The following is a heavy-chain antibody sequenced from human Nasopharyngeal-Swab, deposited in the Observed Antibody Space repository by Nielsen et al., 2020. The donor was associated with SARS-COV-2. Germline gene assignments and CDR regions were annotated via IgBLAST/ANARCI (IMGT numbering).Heavy chain of an antibody. CDR2: IKQDGSEK. D-gene: IGHD3-22*01. Sequence: GGSLRLCCAASGLTFSSYWISWVSQAPGKGLEWVANIKQDGSEKYYVDSVKGRFTISRDNAKNSLYLQMNSLRAEDTAVYYCARAIIGYSDAFDIWGQGTMVTVSS. V-gene: IGHV3-7*01. J-gene: IGHJ3*02. CDR3: ARAIIGYSDAFDI. CDR1: GLTFSSYW.